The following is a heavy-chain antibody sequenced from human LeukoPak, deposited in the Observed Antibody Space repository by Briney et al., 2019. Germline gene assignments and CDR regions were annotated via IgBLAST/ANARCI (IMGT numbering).Heavy chain of an antibody. D-gene: IGHD3-10*01. CDR1: GFTFSSYW. CDR3: ARDRAYYYGSGDVSY. J-gene: IGHJ4*02. Sequence: GGSLRLSCAASGFTFSSYWMRWVRQAPGKGLEWVANIRQDGSETYYVDSVKGRFTISRDNAKNTLYLQMNSLRAEDTAVYYCARDRAYYYGSGDVSYWGQGTLVIVSS. CDR2: IRQDGSET. V-gene: IGHV3-7*01.